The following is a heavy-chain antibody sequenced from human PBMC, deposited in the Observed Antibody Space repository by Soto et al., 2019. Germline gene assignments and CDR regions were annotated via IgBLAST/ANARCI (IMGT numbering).Heavy chain of an antibody. Sequence: SETLSLTCAVSGGSISSSNWWSWVRQPPGKGLEWIGYIYHSGTSFYNPSLKSRVTISVDGSKNQFSLKVNSVTAAGTAVYYCARGRLVPAVNFDYWGLETLVTV. V-gene: IGHV4-4*02. CDR2: IYHSGTS. CDR3: ARGRLVPAVNFDY. CDR1: GGSISSSNW. J-gene: IGHJ4*02. D-gene: IGHD2-2*01.